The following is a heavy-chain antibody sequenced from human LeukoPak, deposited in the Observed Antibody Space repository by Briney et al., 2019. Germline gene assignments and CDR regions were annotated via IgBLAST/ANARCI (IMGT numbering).Heavy chain of an antibody. J-gene: IGHJ6*03. D-gene: IGHD1-26*01. CDR3: ARAEYSGSYIYSYYMDV. V-gene: IGHV1-8*01. Sequence: ASVKVSCKASGYTFTSYDINWGRQATGQGREWMGWMNPNSGNTGDSQKFQGRGTMTRYTSISTAYMELSRLRSEDTAVSYCARAEYSGSYIYSYYMDVWGKGTTVTISS. CDR1: GYTFTSYD. CDR2: MNPNSGNT.